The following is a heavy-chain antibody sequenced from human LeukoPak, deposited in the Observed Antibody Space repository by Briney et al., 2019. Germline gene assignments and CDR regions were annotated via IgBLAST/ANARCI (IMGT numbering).Heavy chain of an antibody. CDR3: ANSPGRSAWYGAPDY. V-gene: IGHV1-2*02. CDR2: INPNSGGT. Sequence: GASVKVSRKASGYSFTDYYMHWVRQAPGQGLQWMGWINPNSGGTNYAQKFQGRVTMTRDTSISTAYMELSRLRSDDTAVYYCANSPGRSAWYGAPDYWGQGTLVTVSS. J-gene: IGHJ4*02. D-gene: IGHD6-19*01. CDR1: GYSFTDYY.